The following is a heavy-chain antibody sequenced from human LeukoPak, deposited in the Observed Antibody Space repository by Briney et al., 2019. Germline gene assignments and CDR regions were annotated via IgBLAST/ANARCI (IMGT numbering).Heavy chain of an antibody. J-gene: IGHJ3*02. CDR1: GFTVSSNY. CDR2: IYSGGST. D-gene: IGHD3-10*01. CDR3: ARAPYGSGSYYTPPDAFDI. Sequence: VGSLRLSCAASGFTVSSNYMSWVRQAPGKGLEWVSVIYSGGSTYYADSVKGRFTISRDNSKNTLYLQMNSLRAEDTAVYYCARAPYGSGSYYTPPDAFDIWGQGTMVTVSS. V-gene: IGHV3-66*01.